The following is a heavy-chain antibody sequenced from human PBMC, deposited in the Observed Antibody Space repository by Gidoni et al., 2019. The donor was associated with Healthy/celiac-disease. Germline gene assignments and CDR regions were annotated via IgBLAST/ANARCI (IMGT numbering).Heavy chain of an antibody. CDR2: IIPIFGTA. CDR1: GGPFSSYA. V-gene: IGHV1-69*01. D-gene: IGHD3-3*01. Sequence: QVQLVQSGAEVQKPGSSVKVSCKASGGPFSSYAISWVRQAPGQGLEWMGGIIPIFGTANYAQKFQGRVTITADESTSTAYMELSSLRSEDTAVYYCARDIDFWSGLNYYGMDVWGQGTTVTVSS. CDR3: ARDIDFWSGLNYYGMDV. J-gene: IGHJ6*02.